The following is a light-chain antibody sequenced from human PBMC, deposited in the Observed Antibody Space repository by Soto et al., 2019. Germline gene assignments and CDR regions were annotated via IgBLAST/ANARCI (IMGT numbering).Light chain of an antibody. CDR1: QGITNY. V-gene: IGKV1-9*01. Sequence: EIQLNQSPSFLSASVGDRVTITCRASQGITNYLAWYQQKPGQAPKVLIYVASTLQPGVPSRFSGSGSGTAFTLTISSLQPEDFATYYCLQHNSYLWTFGQRTKVDTK. CDR3: LQHNSYLWT. CDR2: VAS. J-gene: IGKJ1*01.